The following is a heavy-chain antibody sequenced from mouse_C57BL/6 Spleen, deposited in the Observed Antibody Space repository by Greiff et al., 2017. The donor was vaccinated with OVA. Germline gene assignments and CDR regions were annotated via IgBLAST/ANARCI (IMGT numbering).Heavy chain of an antibody. CDR1: GYTFTSYW. J-gene: IGHJ1*03. CDR2: IYPGSGST. Sequence: QVQLQQPGAELVKPGASVKMSCKASGYTFTSYWITWVKQRPGQGLEWIGDIYPGSGSTNYNEKFKSKATLTVDTSSSTAYMQLSSLTSEDSAVYYCAREGDSNYEGYWYFDVWGTGTTVTVSS. V-gene: IGHV1-55*01. CDR3: AREGDSNYEGYWYFDV. D-gene: IGHD2-5*01.